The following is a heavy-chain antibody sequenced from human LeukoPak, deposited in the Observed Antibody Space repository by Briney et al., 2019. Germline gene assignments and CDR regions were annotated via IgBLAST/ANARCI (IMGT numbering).Heavy chain of an antibody. V-gene: IGHV1-69*01. CDR1: GSTFSSYA. J-gene: IGHJ6*03. D-gene: IGHD5/OR15-5a*01. Sequence: SVKVSCKASGSTFSSYAISWVRQAPGQGLEWVGGIIPIFGTANYAQKFQGRVTITADESTSTAYMELSSLRSEDTAVYYCARGGIVSRYYYYYYMDVWGKGTTVTVSS. CDR3: ARGGIVSRYYYYYYMDV. CDR2: IIPIFGTA.